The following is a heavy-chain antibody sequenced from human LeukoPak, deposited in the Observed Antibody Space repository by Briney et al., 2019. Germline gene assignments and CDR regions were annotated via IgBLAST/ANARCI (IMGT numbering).Heavy chain of an antibody. Sequence: ASVKVSCKASGYTFTGYYIHWVRQAPRQGLEWMGWINPNSGGTNYAQKFQGRVTMTRDTSISTAYMELSSLRSEDTAVYYCARALSGSGSYFMAPSDYWGQGTLVTVSS. J-gene: IGHJ4*02. V-gene: IGHV1-2*02. CDR2: INPNSGGT. D-gene: IGHD3-10*01. CDR3: ARALSGSGSYFMAPSDY. CDR1: GYTFTGYY.